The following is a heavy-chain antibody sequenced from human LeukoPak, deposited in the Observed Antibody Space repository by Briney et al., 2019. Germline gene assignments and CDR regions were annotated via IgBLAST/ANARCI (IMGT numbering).Heavy chain of an antibody. CDR1: GFTFSSYS. CDR2: ISSSSSYI. D-gene: IGHD2-15*01. V-gene: IGHV3-21*01. J-gene: IGHJ5*02. CDR3: ARDYCSGGSCYAAPDWFDP. Sequence: PGGSLRLSCAASGFTFSSYSMSWVRQAPGKGLEWVSSISSSSSYIYYADSVKGRFTISRDNAKNSLYLQMNSLRAEDTAVYYCARDYCSGGSCYAAPDWFDPWGQGTLVTVSS.